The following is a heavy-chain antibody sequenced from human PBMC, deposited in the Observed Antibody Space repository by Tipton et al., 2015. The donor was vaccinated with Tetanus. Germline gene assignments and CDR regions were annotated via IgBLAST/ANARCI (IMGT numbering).Heavy chain of an antibody. V-gene: IGHV4-59*01. CDR3: ARGTFHAFDF. D-gene: IGHD2/OR15-2a*01. CDR2: IFHSGST. J-gene: IGHJ4*02. CDR1: GGSMSNNY. Sequence: TLSLTCTVSGGSMSNNYWSWIRQPPGKGLEWIAYIFHSGSTNYSPSLKSRVAISMDTSKNQISLKLSSVTAADTAVYYCARGTFHAFDFWGQGVQVTVSS.